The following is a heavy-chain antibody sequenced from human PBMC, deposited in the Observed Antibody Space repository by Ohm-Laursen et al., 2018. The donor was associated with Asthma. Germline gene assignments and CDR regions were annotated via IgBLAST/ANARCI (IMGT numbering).Heavy chain of an antibody. D-gene: IGHD3-3*01. Sequence: SLRLSCSASGFTFRSYAMHWVRQATGKGLEWVAVGGSYYDGGLKYYADSVNGRFTVSRDDSKNTLYLQMNRLRPDDTAVYYCARDVMEWYLPAFDFWGQGTLVTVSS. CDR2: GGSYYDGGLK. V-gene: IGHV3-30-3*01. CDR3: ARDVMEWYLPAFDF. CDR1: GFTFRSYA. J-gene: IGHJ4*02.